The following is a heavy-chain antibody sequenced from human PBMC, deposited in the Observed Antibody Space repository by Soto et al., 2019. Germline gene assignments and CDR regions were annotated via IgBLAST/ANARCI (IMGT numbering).Heavy chain of an antibody. CDR2: ISAYNGNT. CDR1: GYTFTSYG. D-gene: IGHD3-3*01. J-gene: IGHJ4*02. CDR3: ARAADFWSGSPSDY. V-gene: IGHV1-18*01. Sequence: ASVKVTCKASGYTFTSYGISWVRQAPGQGLEWMGWISAYNGNTNYAQKLQGRVTMTTDTSTSTAYMELRSLRSDDTAVYYCARAADFWSGSPSDYWGQGTLVTVSS.